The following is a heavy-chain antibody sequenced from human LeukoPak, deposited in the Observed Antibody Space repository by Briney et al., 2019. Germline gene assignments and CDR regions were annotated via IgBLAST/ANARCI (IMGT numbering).Heavy chain of an antibody. D-gene: IGHD3-10*01. CDR1: GYSFTTYW. CDR2: IDPSVSYT. J-gene: IGHJ3*02. Sequence: GESLKISCKGSGYSFTTYWITWVRQMPGKGLEWMGRIDPSVSYTNYSPSFQGHVTISPDKSISTAYLQWSSLKASDTAMYYCARHTGSGSYYGLDAFDIWGQGTMVTVSS. CDR3: ARHTGSGSYYGLDAFDI. V-gene: IGHV5-10-1*01.